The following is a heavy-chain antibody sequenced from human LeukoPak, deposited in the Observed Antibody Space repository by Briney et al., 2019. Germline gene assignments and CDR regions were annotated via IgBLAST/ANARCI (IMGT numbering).Heavy chain of an antibody. CDR2: ISGNGGST. D-gene: IGHD4-17*01. Sequence: GGCLRLSCGASEFTFSSYGMSWVRRAPGKGLEWVSSISGNGGSTQYADSVQGRFAISRDNSKNTLYLQMNSLRVEDTAVYFCARDPNGDYIGAFDMWGRGTMVSVSS. J-gene: IGHJ3*02. CDR3: ARDPNGDYIGAFDM. V-gene: IGHV3-23*01. CDR1: EFTFSSYG.